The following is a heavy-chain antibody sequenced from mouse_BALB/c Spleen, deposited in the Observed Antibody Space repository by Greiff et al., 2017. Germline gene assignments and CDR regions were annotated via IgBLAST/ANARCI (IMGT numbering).Heavy chain of an antibody. CDR1: GFNIKDTY. J-gene: IGHJ4*01. Sequence: EVQLQQSGAELVKPGASVKLSCTASGFNIKDTYMHWVKQRPEQGLEWIGRIDPANGNTRYDPKFQGKATITADTSSNTAYLQLSSLTSEDTAVYYGAEGRYYAMDYWGQGTSVTVSS. V-gene: IGHV14-3*02. CDR3: AEGRYYAMDY. CDR2: IDPANGNT.